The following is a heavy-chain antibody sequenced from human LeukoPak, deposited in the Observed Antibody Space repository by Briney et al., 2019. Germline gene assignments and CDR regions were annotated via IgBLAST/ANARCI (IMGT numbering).Heavy chain of an antibody. CDR1: GGSISSYY. D-gene: IGHD5-18*01. Sequence: PSETLSLTCTVSGGSISSYYWSWIRQPPGKGLEWIGYIYYSGSTNYNPSLKSRVTISVDTSKNQFSLKLSSVTAADMAVYYCARSSWIQYLVDYWGQGTLVTVSS. CDR2: IYYSGST. V-gene: IGHV4-59*01. CDR3: ARSSWIQYLVDY. J-gene: IGHJ4*02.